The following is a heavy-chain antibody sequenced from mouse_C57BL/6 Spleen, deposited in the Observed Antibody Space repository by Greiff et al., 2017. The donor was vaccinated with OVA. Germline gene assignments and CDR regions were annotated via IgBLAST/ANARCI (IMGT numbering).Heavy chain of an antibody. D-gene: IGHD1-1*01. CDR3: ARVGPITTVVKWYFDV. Sequence: QVQLQQPGAELVKPGASVKLSCKASGYTFTSYWMHWVKQRPGRGLEWIGRIDPNSGGTKYNEKFKSKATLTVDNPSSTAYMQLSSLTSEDSAVYYCARVGPITTVVKWYFDVWGTGTTVTVSS. CDR1: GYTFTSYW. J-gene: IGHJ1*03. V-gene: IGHV1-72*01. CDR2: IDPNSGGT.